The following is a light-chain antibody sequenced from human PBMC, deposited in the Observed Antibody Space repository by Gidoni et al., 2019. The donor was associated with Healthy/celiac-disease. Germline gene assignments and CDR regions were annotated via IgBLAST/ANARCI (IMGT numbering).Light chain of an antibody. V-gene: IGLV1-36*01. CDR2: YDE. CDR3: AAWDDRLNAWV. CDR1: SSNIGNNA. Sequence: QSVLTQPPSVSEAPRQRVTISCSGSSSNIGNNAVNWYQQLPGKAPKLLIYYDELLPSGVSDRFSGSKSGTSASLAISGLQSEDEADYYCAAWDDRLNAWVFGGGTKLTVL. J-gene: IGLJ3*02.